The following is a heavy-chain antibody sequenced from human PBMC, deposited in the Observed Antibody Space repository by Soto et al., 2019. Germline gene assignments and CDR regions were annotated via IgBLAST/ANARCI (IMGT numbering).Heavy chain of an antibody. CDR1: GGSFTSNNW. V-gene: IGHV4-4*02. D-gene: IGHD1-7*01. CDR2: IYRTGST. CDR3: ASRDPGTSVDY. J-gene: IGHJ4*02. Sequence: QVQLQESGPGLVKPSGTLSLTCAVSGGSFTSNNWWTWVRQPPGQGLEWIGEIYRTGSTNYNPSLKSRLTISLAKSENQFSLKVTSLTAPDTAVYYCASRDPGTSVDYWGQGTLVTVSS.